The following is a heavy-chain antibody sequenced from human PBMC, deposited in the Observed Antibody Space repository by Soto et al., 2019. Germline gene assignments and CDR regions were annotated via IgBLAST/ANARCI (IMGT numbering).Heavy chain of an antibody. CDR2: ISYDGSNK. D-gene: IGHD2-15*01. CDR3: AKERAVYCSGGSCPLDY. CDR1: GFTFSSYG. J-gene: IGHJ4*02. Sequence: QVQLVESGGGVVQPGRSLRLSCAASGFTFSSYGMHWVRQAPGKGLEWVAVISYDGSNKYYADSVKGRFTISRANSKNTLYLQMNSLRAEDTAVYYCAKERAVYCSGGSCPLDYWGQGTLVTVSS. V-gene: IGHV3-30*18.